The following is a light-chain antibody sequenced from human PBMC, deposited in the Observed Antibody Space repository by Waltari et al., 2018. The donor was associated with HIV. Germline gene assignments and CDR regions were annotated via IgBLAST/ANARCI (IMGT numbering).Light chain of an antibody. CDR2: DAS. CDR1: QRVSSY. J-gene: IGKJ2*01. CDR3: QQRYNWLDT. Sequence: DIVLTQSPATLSLSPGERATLSCRASQRVSSYLAWYQQKPGQAPRLLIYDASNRATGIPARFSGSGSGTDFTLTISSLEPEEFAVYYCQQRYNWLDTFGQGTKLEIK. V-gene: IGKV3-11*01.